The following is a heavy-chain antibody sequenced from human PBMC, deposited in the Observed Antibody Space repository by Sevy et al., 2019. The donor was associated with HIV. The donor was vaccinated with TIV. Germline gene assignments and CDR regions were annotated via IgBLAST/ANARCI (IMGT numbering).Heavy chain of an antibody. CDR3: ARRRYSSGWENFDY. J-gene: IGHJ4*02. CDR2: ISYDGSNK. V-gene: IGHV3-30-3*01. D-gene: IGHD6-19*01. Sequence: GGSLRLSCAASGFTFSSYAMHWVRQAPGKGLEWVAVISYDGSNKYYADSVKGRFTISRDNSKNTLYLQMNSLRAEDTAVYYCARRRYSSGWENFDYLGQGTLVTVSS. CDR1: GFTFSSYA.